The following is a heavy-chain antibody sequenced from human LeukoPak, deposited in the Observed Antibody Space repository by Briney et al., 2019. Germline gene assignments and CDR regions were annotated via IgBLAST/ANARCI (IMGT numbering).Heavy chain of an antibody. CDR2: INASGGST. V-gene: IGHV1-46*01. CDR1: GYTFTSYY. D-gene: IGHD5-12*01. CDR3: ARDIPLPDIVATAYPGYYFDY. J-gene: IGHJ4*02. Sequence: ASVKVSCKASGYTFTSYYMHWVRQPPGQGLEWMGIINASGGSTNYAQKFQGRVTMTRHMSTSTVDMDLSSLRSEDTAVHYSARDIPLPDIVATAYPGYYFDYWGQGTLVTVSS.